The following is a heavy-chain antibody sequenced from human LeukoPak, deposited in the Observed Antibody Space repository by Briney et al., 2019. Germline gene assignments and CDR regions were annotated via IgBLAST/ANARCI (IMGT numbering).Heavy chain of an antibody. CDR2: IYYSGSTDYSGST. V-gene: IGHV4-59*08. CDR1: GGSISSHF. D-gene: IGHD4-17*01. Sequence: SETLSLTCTVSGGSISSHFWSWIRQPPGKGLDWIAYIYYSGSTDYSGSTDYNPSLKSRVTISVDTSKKQFSLKLSSVTAGDTAVYYCARQTMTTADAFDIWGQGTMVTVSS. CDR3: ARQTMTTADAFDI. J-gene: IGHJ3*02.